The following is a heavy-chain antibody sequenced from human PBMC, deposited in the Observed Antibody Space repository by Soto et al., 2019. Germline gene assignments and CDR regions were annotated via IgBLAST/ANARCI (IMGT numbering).Heavy chain of an antibody. CDR1: GYTFTGYY. Sequence: ASVKVSCKASGYTFTGYYMHWVRQAPGQGLEWMGWINPNSGGTNYAQKFQGRVTMTRDTSISTAYMELSRLRSDDTAVYYCARGHGQLWFNYYYGMDVWGQGTTVTVS. V-gene: IGHV1-2*02. CDR2: INPNSGGT. J-gene: IGHJ6*02. CDR3: ARGHGQLWFNYYYGMDV. D-gene: IGHD5-18*01.